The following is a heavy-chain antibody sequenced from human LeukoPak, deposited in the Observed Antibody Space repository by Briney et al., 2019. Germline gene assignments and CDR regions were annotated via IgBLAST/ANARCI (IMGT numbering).Heavy chain of an antibody. CDR3: ARRAHTYYYGSGSYIDY. J-gene: IGHJ4*02. Sequence: ASVKVSCKASGYTFTSYGISWVRQAPGQGLEWMGWISAYNGNTNYAQKLQGRVTMTTDTSTSTAYMELRSLRSDDTAVYYCARRAHTYYYGSGSYIDYWGQGTLVTVSS. CDR1: GYTFTSYG. V-gene: IGHV1-18*01. CDR2: ISAYNGNT. D-gene: IGHD3-10*01.